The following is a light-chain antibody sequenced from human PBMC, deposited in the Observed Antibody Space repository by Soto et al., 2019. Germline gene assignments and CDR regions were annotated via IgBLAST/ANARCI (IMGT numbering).Light chain of an antibody. CDR1: SSDVGGYNY. Sequence: QSALTQPRSVSGSPGQSVTIPCTGTSSDVGGYNYASWYQQHPGKAPKLMIYDVSKRPSGVPDRFSGSNSGNTASLTISGLQAEDEADYYCCSYAGSYTFGVFGTGTKVTVL. CDR3: CSYAGSYTFGV. CDR2: DVS. J-gene: IGLJ1*01. V-gene: IGLV2-11*01.